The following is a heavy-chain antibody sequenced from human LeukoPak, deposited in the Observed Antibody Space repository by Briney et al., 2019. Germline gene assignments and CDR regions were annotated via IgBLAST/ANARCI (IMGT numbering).Heavy chain of an antibody. D-gene: IGHD3-22*01. Sequence: PGGSLRLSCVASGFTFTNAWMSWVRQAPGKGLERVGHIKSKADGGTTDYAAPVKGRFIISRDDSEHTLYLQMNSLKTDDTAVYYCAKYDTSVNFDYWGQGTLVTVSS. CDR1: GFTFTNAW. CDR3: AKYDTSVNFDY. CDR2: IKSKADGGTT. V-gene: IGHV3-15*05. J-gene: IGHJ4*02.